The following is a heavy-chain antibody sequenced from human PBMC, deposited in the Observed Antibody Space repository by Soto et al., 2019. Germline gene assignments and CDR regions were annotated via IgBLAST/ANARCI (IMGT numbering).Heavy chain of an antibody. CDR3: ARERPRDGYNSGPSDLDI. CDR1: GGSISSDY. D-gene: IGHD5-12*01. CDR2: IYYRGNT. J-gene: IGHJ3*02. Sequence: QLQLQESGPGLVKPSETLSLTCTVSGGSISSDYWSWIRQSPGKGLEWIGHIYYRGNTNYNPSLKSRVTMSVDMSKTHLSLRLTSVTAADTAVYYCARERPRDGYNSGPSDLDIWGQGTMVTVSS. V-gene: IGHV4-59*01.